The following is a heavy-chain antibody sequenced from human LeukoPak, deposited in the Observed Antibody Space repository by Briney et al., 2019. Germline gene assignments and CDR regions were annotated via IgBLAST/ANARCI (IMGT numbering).Heavy chain of an antibody. CDR3: ARGPSSGAYFDY. V-gene: IGHV1-46*01. D-gene: IGHD3-10*01. CDR1: GYTFIGYY. Sequence: GASVKVSCKASGYTFIGYYMHWVRQAPGQGLEWMGIINPSGDGTSYAQKFQGRVTMTRDTSTTTVYMALGSLRSEDTAVYYCARGPSSGAYFDYWGQGTLVTVSS. CDR2: INPSGDGT. J-gene: IGHJ4*01.